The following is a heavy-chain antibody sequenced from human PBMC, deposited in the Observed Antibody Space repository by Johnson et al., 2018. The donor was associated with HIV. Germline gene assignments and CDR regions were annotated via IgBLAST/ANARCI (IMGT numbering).Heavy chain of an antibody. J-gene: IGHJ3*02. CDR3: ARVVLVRLAVAGPSRDAFDI. D-gene: IGHD6-19*01. Sequence: VQLVESGGGLVKPGGSLRLSCAASGFTFSNAWMSWVRQAPGKGLVWASGINWNGGSTGYADSVQGRFVISRATAKNSLYLQMNSLSAEDTSLYYCARVVLVRLAVAGPSRDAFDIWGQGTMVTVSS. CDR1: GFTFSNAW. CDR2: INWNGGST. V-gene: IGHV3-20*04.